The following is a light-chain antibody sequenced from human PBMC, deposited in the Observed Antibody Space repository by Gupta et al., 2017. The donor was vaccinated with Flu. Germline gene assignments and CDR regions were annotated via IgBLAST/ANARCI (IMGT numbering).Light chain of an antibody. Sequence: SLGERATINCKSSQSLLSSSSSQSDLAWYQQKAGQPPQLLFYGASTRESGVPDRFGGSGSGTDFTLTISSLQAEDVAVYYCQQEACTPRTFGQGTKVEIK. CDR3: QQEACTPRT. CDR1: QSLLSSSSSQSD. J-gene: IGKJ1*01. CDR2: GAS. V-gene: IGKV4-1*01.